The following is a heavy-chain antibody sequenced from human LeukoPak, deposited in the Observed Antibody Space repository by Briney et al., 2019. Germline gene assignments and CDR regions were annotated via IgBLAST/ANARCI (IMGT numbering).Heavy chain of an antibody. CDR3: ARAYSERYGLGYYYMDV. D-gene: IGHD1-26*01. CDR2: ISSSSSYI. CDR1: GFTFSTYS. V-gene: IGHV3-21*01. J-gene: IGHJ6*03. Sequence: GGSLRLSCAASGFTFSTYSMNWVRQAPGKGVEWVSSISSSSSYIYYADLVKGRFTISRDNAKKSVYLQMNSLRAEDTAVYYCARAYSERYGLGYYYMDVWGKGTTVTVSS.